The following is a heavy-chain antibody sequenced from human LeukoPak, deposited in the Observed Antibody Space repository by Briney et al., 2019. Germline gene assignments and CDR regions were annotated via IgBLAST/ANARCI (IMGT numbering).Heavy chain of an antibody. V-gene: IGHV1-2*02. CDR1: GYTFTGYY. CDR2: INPNSGGT. CDR3: AREAPVRGYSYGSDEMGVDY. J-gene: IGHJ4*02. D-gene: IGHD5-18*01. Sequence: ASVKVSCKASGYTFTGYYMHWVRQAPGQGLEWMGWINPNSGGTNYAQKFQGRVTMTRDTSISTAYMELSRLRSDDTAVYYCAREAPVRGYSYGSDEMGVDYWGQGTLVTVSS.